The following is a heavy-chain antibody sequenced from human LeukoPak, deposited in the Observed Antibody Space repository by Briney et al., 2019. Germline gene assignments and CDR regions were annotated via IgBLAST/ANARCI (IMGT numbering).Heavy chain of an antibody. J-gene: IGHJ4*02. CDR1: GFNFRNYA. V-gene: IGHV3-48*03. CDR2: IRSNGDTT. D-gene: IGHD6-19*01. CDR3: ARDPPTITLAGNGNDY. Sequence: GGSLKLSCEASGFNFRNYAMRWVRQSPDKGLEWISMIRSNGDTTHYSDSVRGRFTISRDNARKSLYLQMNSLRAEDTAVYYCARDPPTITLAGNGNDYWGQGTLVTVSS.